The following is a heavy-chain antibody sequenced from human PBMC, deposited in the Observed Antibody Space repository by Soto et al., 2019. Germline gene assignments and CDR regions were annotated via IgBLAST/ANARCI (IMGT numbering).Heavy chain of an antibody. Sequence: QVQLQESGPGLVKPSETLSLTCTVSGGSISSYYWSWIRQPPGKGLEWIGYIYYSGSTNYNPSLKSRVTISVDTSKNQFSLKLSSVTAADTAVYYCARHGEGGLGTGYYYYYGMDVWGQGTTVTVSS. D-gene: IGHD1-1*01. V-gene: IGHV4-59*08. CDR3: ARHGEGGLGTGYYYYYGMDV. J-gene: IGHJ6*02. CDR2: IYYSGST. CDR1: GGSISSYY.